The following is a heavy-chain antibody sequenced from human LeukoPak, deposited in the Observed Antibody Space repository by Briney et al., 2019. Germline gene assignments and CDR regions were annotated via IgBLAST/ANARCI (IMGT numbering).Heavy chain of an antibody. V-gene: IGHV4-31*03. CDR2: IYYSGST. CDR1: GGSISSGGYY. D-gene: IGHD3-22*01. CDR3: ARTPDNHYYYMDV. J-gene: IGHJ6*03. Sequence: SQTLSLTCTVSGGSISSGGYYWSWIRQHPGKGLEWIGYIYYSGSTYYNPSLKSRVTIPVDTSKNHISLKLSSVTAADTAVYYCARTPDNHYYYMDVWGKGTTVTVSS.